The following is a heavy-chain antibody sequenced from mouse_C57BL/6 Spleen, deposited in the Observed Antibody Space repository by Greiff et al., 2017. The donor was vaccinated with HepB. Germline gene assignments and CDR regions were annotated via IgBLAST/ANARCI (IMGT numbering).Heavy chain of an antibody. V-gene: IGHV1-52*01. CDR2: IDPSDSET. CDR1: GYTFTSYW. J-gene: IGHJ1*03. D-gene: IGHD2-1*01. Sequence: QVQLKQPGAELVRPGSSVKLSCKASGYTFTSYWMHWVKQRPIQGLEWIGNIDPSDSETHYNQKFKDKATLTVDKSSSTAYMQLSSLTSEDSAVYYCARAGNHWYFDVWGTGTTVTVSS. CDR3: ARAGNHWYFDV.